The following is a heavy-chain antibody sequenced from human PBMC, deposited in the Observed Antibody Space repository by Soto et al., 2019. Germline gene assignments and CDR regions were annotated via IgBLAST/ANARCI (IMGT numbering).Heavy chain of an antibody. CDR2: IWYDGSNK. CDR3: ARLKKNLFDY. J-gene: IGHJ4*02. Sequence: GRSLRLSCAASGFTFSNYAMHWVRQAPGKGLEWVAVIWYDGSNKYYADSVKGRFTISRDNSKNTLYLHMNSLRAEDRAVYYCARLKKNLFDYWGQRNLVTVS. V-gene: IGHV3-33*01. CDR1: GFTFSNYA.